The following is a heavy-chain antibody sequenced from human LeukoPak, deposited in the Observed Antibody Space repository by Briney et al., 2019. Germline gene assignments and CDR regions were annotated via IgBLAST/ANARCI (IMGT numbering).Heavy chain of an antibody. J-gene: IGHJ6*02. CDR1: GFTFSSYA. CDR2: ISYDGSNK. V-gene: IGHV3-30-3*01. Sequence: GRSLRLSCAASGFTFSSYAMHWVRQAPGKGLEWVAVISYDGSNKYYADSVKGRFTISRDNFKNTLYLQMNSLRAEDTAVYYCAREDSSSSGYYYGMDVWGQGTTVTVSS. D-gene: IGHD6-6*01. CDR3: AREDSSSSGYYYGMDV.